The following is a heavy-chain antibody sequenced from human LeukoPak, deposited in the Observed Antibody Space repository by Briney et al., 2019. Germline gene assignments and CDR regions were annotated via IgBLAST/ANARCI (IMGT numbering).Heavy chain of an antibody. CDR1: GGSISSSSYY. D-gene: IGHD3-10*01. J-gene: IGHJ4*02. V-gene: IGHV4-39*01. CDR3: ARGERTNYYGSGAYYIDY. CDR2: IYYSGST. Sequence: SETLSLTCTVSGGSISSSSYYWGWIRQPPGKGLEWIGSIYYSGSTYYNPSLKSRVTISVDTSKNQFSLKLSSVTAADTAVYYCARGERTNYYGSGAYYIDYWGQGTLVTVSS.